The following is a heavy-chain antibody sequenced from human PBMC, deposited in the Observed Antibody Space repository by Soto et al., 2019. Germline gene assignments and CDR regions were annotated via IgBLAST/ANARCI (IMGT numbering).Heavy chain of an antibody. Sequence: GASVKVSCKASGYTFTGYYMHWMRQAPGQGLEWMGWINPNSGGTNYAQKFQGWVTMTRDTSIRTAYMELSRLRSDDTAVYYCARETRGGSYLEANYYYGMDVWGQGTTVTVSS. J-gene: IGHJ6*02. CDR2: INPNSGGT. CDR3: ARETRGGSYLEANYYYGMDV. V-gene: IGHV1-2*04. D-gene: IGHD1-26*01. CDR1: GYTFTGYY.